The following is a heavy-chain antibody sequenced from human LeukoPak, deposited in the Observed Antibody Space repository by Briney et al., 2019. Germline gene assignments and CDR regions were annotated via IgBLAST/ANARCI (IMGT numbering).Heavy chain of an antibody. CDR3: AIRKYYDILTGYRKIPTSGFDP. Sequence: SETLSLTCAVYGGSFSYYYWSWIRQPPGKTLEWIGEINHSGSTNYNPSLKSRVTISVDTSKNQFSLKLSSVTAADTAVYYCAIRKYYDILTGYRKIPTSGFDPWGQGTLVTVSS. D-gene: IGHD3-9*01. CDR2: INHSGST. J-gene: IGHJ5*02. CDR1: GGSFSYYY. V-gene: IGHV4-34*01.